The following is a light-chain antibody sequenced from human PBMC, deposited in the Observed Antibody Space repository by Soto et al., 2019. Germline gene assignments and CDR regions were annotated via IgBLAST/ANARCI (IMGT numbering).Light chain of an antibody. J-gene: IGLJ2*01. V-gene: IGLV2-18*02. CDR1: SSDVGSYNR. CDR3: SSYTSSSTVV. CDR2: EVS. Sequence: QSVLTQPTSVSGSPGQSVTISCTGTSSDVGSYNRVSWYQQPPGTAPKLMIYEVSNRPSGVPDRFSGSKSGNTASLTISGLQAADEADYYCSSYTSSSTVVFGGRTRLTVL.